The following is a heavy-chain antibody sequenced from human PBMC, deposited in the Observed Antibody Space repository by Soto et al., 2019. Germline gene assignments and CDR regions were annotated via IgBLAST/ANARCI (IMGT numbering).Heavy chain of an antibody. D-gene: IGHD2-21*02. Sequence: TGGSLRLSCAASGFTFSSYGMHWVRQAPGKGLEWVAVIWYDGSNKCYADSVKGRFTISRDNSKNTVYLQMNSLRAEDTAVYYCARDHDCGGGCYSGALDDWGQGTQVTVSS. CDR2: IWYDGSNK. CDR1: GFTFSSYG. V-gene: IGHV3-33*08. J-gene: IGHJ4*02. CDR3: ARDHDCGGGCYSGALDD.